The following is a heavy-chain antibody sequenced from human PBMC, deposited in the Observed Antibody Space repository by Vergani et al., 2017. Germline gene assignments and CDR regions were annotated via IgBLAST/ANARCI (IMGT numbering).Heavy chain of an antibody. V-gene: IGHV1-46*03. CDR3: AREIAVAGTFGSPDY. D-gene: IGHD6-19*01. CDR2: INPSGGST. J-gene: IGHJ4*02. CDR1: GYTFTSYY. Sequence: QVPLVQSGAEVKKPGASVKVSCKASGYTFTSYYMHWVRQAPGQGLEWMGIINPSGGSTSYAQKFQGRVTMTRDTSTSTVYMELSSLRSEDTAVYYCAREIAVAGTFGSPDYWGQGTLVTVSS.